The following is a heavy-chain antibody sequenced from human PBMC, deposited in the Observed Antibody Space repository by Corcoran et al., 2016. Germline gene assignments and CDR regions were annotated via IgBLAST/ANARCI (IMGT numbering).Heavy chain of an antibody. J-gene: IGHJ3*02. D-gene: IGHD3-3*01. CDR1: GYSFTSYW. CDR3: ARRGVRFLEWSDALDI. CDR2: IYPGDSDT. Sequence: EWHLMQSGAEVKKLGESLKISCKGSGYSFTSYWTGWVRQMPGKGLEWMGIIYPGDSDTRYSPSFQGQVTISADKSISTAYLQWSSLKASDTAMYYCARRGVRFLEWSDALDIWGQGTMVTVSS. V-gene: IGHV5-51*01.